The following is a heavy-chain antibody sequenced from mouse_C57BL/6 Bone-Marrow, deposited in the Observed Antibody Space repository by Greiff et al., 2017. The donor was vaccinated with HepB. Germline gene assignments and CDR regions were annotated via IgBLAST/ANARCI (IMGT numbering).Heavy chain of an antibody. Sequence: EVKLVESGGGLVQSGRSLRLSCATSGFTFSDFYMEWVRQAPGKGLEWIAASRNKANDYTTEYSASVKGRFIVSRDTSQSILYLQMNALRAEDAAIYYCARDYYGSIYFDYWGQGTTLTVSS. D-gene: IGHD1-1*01. V-gene: IGHV7-1*01. J-gene: IGHJ2*01. CDR2: SRNKANDYTT. CDR1: GFTFSDFY. CDR3: ARDYYGSIYFDY.